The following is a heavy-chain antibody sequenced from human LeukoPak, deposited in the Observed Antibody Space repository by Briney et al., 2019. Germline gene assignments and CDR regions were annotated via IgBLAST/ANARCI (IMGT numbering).Heavy chain of an antibody. CDR1: GFRFSDFT. CDR2: IGGRGGST. D-gene: IGHD3-10*01. J-gene: IGHJ5*02. CDR3: GKAGGA. V-gene: IGHV3-23*01. Sequence: GGSLRLSCAASGFRFSDFTMTWVRQAPGKGPEWVSAIGGRGGSTYYADSLGGRFTISRDNSKDMLYLQMNSLKVEDTATYYCGKAGGAWGQGTKVTVSS.